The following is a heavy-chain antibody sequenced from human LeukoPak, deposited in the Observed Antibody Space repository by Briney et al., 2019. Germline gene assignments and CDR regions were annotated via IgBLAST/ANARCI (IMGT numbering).Heavy chain of an antibody. V-gene: IGHV3-23*01. CDR3: ALHGMVRATDAFDI. D-gene: IGHD3-10*01. J-gene: IGHJ3*02. Sequence: LTGRSLRLSCAASGFTFSSSAMSWVRQAPGKGMELVSAICGSGGSTYYADSVKGRFTISRGNSKNTLYLQMNSLRAEDTAVYFCALHGMVRATDAFDIWGQGTMVTVSS. CDR1: GFTFSSSA. CDR2: ICGSGGST.